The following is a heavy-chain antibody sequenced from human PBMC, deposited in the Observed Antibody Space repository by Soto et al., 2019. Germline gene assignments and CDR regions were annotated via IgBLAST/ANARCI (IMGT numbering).Heavy chain of an antibody. CDR2: ISSRSDT. CDR3: AREETAWPLAYGLDV. CDR1: GFSFSTYI. Sequence: GGSLRRSCAASGFSFSTYIMNWVRQAPGKGLEWVSSISSRSDTYYADSVKGRFTISRDNAKNSVSLQMDSLRAEDAAVYYCAREETAWPLAYGLDVWGQGTTVTVSS. J-gene: IGHJ6*02. V-gene: IGHV3-21*01. D-gene: IGHD2-21*02.